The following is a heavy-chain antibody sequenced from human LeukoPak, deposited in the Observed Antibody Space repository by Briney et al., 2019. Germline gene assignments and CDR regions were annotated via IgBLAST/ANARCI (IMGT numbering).Heavy chain of an antibody. V-gene: IGHV1-18*04. CDR3: ATGYSYGSYYFDY. J-gene: IGHJ4*02. D-gene: IGHD5-18*01. CDR2: ISAYNGNT. CDR1: GYTFTSYY. Sequence: ASVKVSRKASGYTFTSYYMHWVRQALGQGLEWMGWISAYNGNTNYAQKLQGRVTMTTDTSTSTAYMELRSLRSDDTAVYYCATGYSYGSYYFDYWGQGTLVTVSS.